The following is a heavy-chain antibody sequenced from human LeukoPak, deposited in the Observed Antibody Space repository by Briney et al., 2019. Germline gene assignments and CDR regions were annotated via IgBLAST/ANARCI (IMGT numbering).Heavy chain of an antibody. Sequence: ESGPTLVKPTQTLTLTCTFSGFSLSTSGVGVGWIRQPPGKALEWLALIYWNDDKRYSPSLKSRLTITKDTSKNQVVLTMTNMDPVDTATYYCAQSIAARYYYYMDVWGKGTTVTVSS. CDR3: AQSIAARYYYYMDV. J-gene: IGHJ6*03. D-gene: IGHD6-6*01. CDR2: IYWNDDK. V-gene: IGHV2-5*01. CDR1: GFSLSTSGVG.